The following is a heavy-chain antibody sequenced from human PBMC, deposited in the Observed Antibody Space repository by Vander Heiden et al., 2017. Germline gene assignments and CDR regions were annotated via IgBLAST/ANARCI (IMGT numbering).Heavy chain of an antibody. J-gene: IGHJ5*01. CDR2: IRNRDNNYAT. CDR1: GFFSDSA. V-gene: IGHV3-73*01. CDR3: IRRDDTNNYYAPFDS. D-gene: IGHD3-22*01. Sequence: VESGGGLVQPGGSLRVACSASGFFSDSAIHWVRRASGKGLEWVGRIRNRDNNYATAYGESVKGRFTLFRDDSKNTAYLQMDSLKSEDTALYYCIRRDDTNNYYAPFDSWGQGTLVTVSS.